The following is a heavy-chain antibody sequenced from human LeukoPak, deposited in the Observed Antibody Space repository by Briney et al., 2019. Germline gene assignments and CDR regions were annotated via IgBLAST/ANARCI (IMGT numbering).Heavy chain of an antibody. CDR1: GFTFSSYA. V-gene: IGHV3-30-3*01. D-gene: IGHD2-21*01. CDR2: LSYVGNKE. J-gene: IGHJ6*02. CDR3: ARPKDCGGDCYYHGMDV. Sequence: GRSLRLSCAASGFTFSSYAMHWVRQAPGKGLEWVAVLSYVGNKEYYADSVKGRFSISRDNSKNTLFLLMNSLRAEDSAVYYCARPKDCGGDCYYHGMDVWGQGTTVTVSS.